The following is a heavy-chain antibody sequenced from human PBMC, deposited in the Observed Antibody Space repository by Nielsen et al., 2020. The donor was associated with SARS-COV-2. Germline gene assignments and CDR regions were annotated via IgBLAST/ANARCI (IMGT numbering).Heavy chain of an antibody. Sequence: GGSLRLSCAASGFTFSNYWMHWVRQVPGKGLVWVSRINADGSSTSYADYVKGRFTISRDNAKNTLYLQMNSLRAEDTAVYYCAREGPYCSGGSCYYYYGMDVWGQGTTVTVSS. CDR3: AREGPYCSGGSCYYYYGMDV. J-gene: IGHJ6*02. CDR2: INADGSST. V-gene: IGHV3-74*01. D-gene: IGHD2-15*01. CDR1: GFTFSNYW.